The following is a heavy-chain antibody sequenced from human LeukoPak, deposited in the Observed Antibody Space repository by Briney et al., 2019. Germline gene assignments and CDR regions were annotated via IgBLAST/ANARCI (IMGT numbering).Heavy chain of an antibody. CDR1: GFTFSSYS. Sequence: GGSMRLSCAASGFTFSSYSMNWVRQAQGKGLEWVSSINSDSSIMYYADSVKGRFTISRDNAKNSLYLQMSSLRAEDTAVYYCARALEVDPWGQGTLVTVSS. J-gene: IGHJ5*02. V-gene: IGHV3-21*01. CDR2: INSDSSIM. CDR3: ARALEVDP.